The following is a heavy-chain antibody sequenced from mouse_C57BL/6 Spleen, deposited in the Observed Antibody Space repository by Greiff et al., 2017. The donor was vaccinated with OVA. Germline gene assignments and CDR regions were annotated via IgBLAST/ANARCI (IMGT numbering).Heavy chain of an antibody. V-gene: IGHV1-52*01. D-gene: IGHD2-12*01. CDR1: GYTFTSYW. J-gene: IGHJ4*01. CDR2: IDPSDSDT. CDR3: ARACYYDDMDY. Sequence: VQLQQPGAELVRPGSSVKLSCKASGYTFTSYWMHWVKQRPIQGLEWIGNIDPSDSDTHYNQKFKDKATLTVDKSSSTAYMQLSSLTSEDSAVYCCARACYYDDMDYWGKGTSVTVSS.